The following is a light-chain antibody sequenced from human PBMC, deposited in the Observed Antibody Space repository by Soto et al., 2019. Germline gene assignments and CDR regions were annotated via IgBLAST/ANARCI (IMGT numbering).Light chain of an antibody. Sequence: DIQMTQSPSSLSASVGDRVTITCRASQSISSYLNWYQQKPGKAPKLLIYAASSLQSGVPSRFSGSGSGSAFPPPISSLQPEDFATYYCQQSYPPLTFGGGTKVEIK. CDR2: AAS. V-gene: IGKV1-39*01. CDR3: QQSYPPLT. J-gene: IGKJ4*01. CDR1: QSISSY.